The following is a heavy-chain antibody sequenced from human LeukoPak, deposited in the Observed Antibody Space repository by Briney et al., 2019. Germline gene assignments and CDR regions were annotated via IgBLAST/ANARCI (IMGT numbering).Heavy chain of an antibody. CDR2: INHSGST. Sequence: SETLSLTCAVYGGSFSGYYWSWIRQPPGKGLEWIGEINHSGSTNYNPSLKSRVTISVDTSKNQFSLKLSSVTAAGTAVYYCARGAKGRITIFGVYYYYYMDVWGKGTTVTVSS. J-gene: IGHJ6*03. CDR3: ARGAKGRITIFGVYYYYYMDV. CDR1: GGSFSGYY. D-gene: IGHD3-3*01. V-gene: IGHV4-34*01.